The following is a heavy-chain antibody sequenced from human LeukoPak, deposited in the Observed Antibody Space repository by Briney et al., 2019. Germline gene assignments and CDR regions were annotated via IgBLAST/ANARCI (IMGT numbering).Heavy chain of an antibody. V-gene: IGHV3-30*03. CDR3: ARSQLGGDY. Sequence: HPGGSLRLSCAASGLTFSSHWMHWVRQAPGKGLEWVAVISFDGRNKYYADSVKGRFTISRDNSKNTLDLQMSSLRADDTAVYYCARSQLGGDYWGQGTLVTVSS. D-gene: IGHD6-6*01. CDR1: GLTFSSHW. J-gene: IGHJ4*02. CDR2: ISFDGRNK.